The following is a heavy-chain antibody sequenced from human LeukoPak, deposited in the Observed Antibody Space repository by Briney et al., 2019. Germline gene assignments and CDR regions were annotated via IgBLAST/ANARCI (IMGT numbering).Heavy chain of an antibody. V-gene: IGHV1-2*02. D-gene: IGHD3-10*01. CDR2: INPNSGGT. Sequence: SVKVSCKASGYTFTGYYMHWVRQAPGQGLEWMGWINPNSGGTNYAQKFQGRVTMTRDTSISTAYMELSRLRSDDTAVYYCARPMVRGVKYASDIWGQGTMVTVSS. CDR3: ARPMVRGVKYASDI. J-gene: IGHJ3*02. CDR1: GYTFTGYY.